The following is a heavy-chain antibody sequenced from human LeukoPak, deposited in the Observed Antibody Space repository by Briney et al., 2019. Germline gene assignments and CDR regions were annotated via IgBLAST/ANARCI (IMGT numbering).Heavy chain of an antibody. CDR3: AREVATATPHVGVLDY. D-gene: IGHD2-21*01. Sequence: NPSETLSLTCTVSGGSISSYYWSWIRQPPGKGLEWIGYIYYSGSTNYNPSLKSRVTISVDTSKNQFSLKLSSVTAADTAVYYCAREVATATPHVGVLDYWGQGNLVTVSS. J-gene: IGHJ4*02. V-gene: IGHV4-59*01. CDR1: GGSISSYY. CDR2: IYYSGST.